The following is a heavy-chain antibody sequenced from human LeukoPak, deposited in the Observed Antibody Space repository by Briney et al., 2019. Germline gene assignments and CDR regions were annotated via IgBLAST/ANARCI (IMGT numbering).Heavy chain of an antibody. Sequence: SETLSLTCAVSGGSISSGGYSWSWIRQPPGKGLEWIGYIYHSGSTYYNPSLKSRVTISVGRSKNQFSLKLSSVTAADTAVYYCAREGARDAFDIWGQGTMVTVSS. D-gene: IGHD3-16*01. CDR3: AREGARDAFDI. CDR1: GGSISSGGYS. J-gene: IGHJ3*02. V-gene: IGHV4-30-2*01. CDR2: IYHSGST.